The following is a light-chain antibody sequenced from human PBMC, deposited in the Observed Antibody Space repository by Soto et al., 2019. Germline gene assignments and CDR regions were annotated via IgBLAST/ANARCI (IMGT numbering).Light chain of an antibody. V-gene: IGKV3-20*01. Sequence: EIVLTQSPGTLSLSPGERATLSCRASQSVNSNYFAWYQQKPGQGPRVLIYGASSRATGIPGRFSGSGSGKDFTLTISRLEPEDFAVYYCQQYDTSPRTFGQGTKVEIK. J-gene: IGKJ1*01. CDR2: GAS. CDR1: QSVNSNY. CDR3: QQYDTSPRT.